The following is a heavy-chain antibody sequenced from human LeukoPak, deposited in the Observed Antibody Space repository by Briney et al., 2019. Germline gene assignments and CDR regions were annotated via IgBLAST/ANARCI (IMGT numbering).Heavy chain of an antibody. D-gene: IGHD6-19*01. Sequence: SETLSLTCTVSGYSISSGYYWGWIRQPPGQGLEWIGSIYHSGSTYYNPSLKSRVTISVDASKNQFSLKLSSVTAADTAVYYCARVYSSETLLDYWGQGTLVTVSS. CDR1: GYSISSGYY. V-gene: IGHV4-38-2*02. CDR3: ARVYSSETLLDY. CDR2: IYHSGST. J-gene: IGHJ4*02.